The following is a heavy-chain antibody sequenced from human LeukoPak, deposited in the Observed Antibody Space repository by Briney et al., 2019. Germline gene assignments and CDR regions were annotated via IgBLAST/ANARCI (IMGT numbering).Heavy chain of an antibody. Sequence: GGSLRLSCGASEFTVTNYWMHWVRHAPGKGLVWVSRINSDRSSTNYADSVKGRFTISRDYAKNTLYLQMNSLRDEDTAVYYCARDLGGPIFGLGLDVWGLGTTVTVSS. V-gene: IGHV3-74*01. J-gene: IGHJ6*02. CDR2: INSDRSST. D-gene: IGHD3/OR15-3a*01. CDR1: EFTVTNYW. CDR3: ARDLGGPIFGLGLDV.